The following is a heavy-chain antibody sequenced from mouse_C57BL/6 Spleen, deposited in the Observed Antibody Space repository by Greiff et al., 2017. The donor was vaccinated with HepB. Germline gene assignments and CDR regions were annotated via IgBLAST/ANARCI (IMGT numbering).Heavy chain of an antibody. CDR2: IDPSDSYT. J-gene: IGHJ2*01. Sequence: VQLQQSGAELVKPGASVKLSCKASGYTFTSYWMQWVKQRPGQGLEWIGEIDPSDSYTNYNQKFKGKATLTVDTSYSTAYMQLSSLTSEDSAVYCCANYYGSSYLFDYWGQGTTLTVSS. CDR3: ANYYGSSYLFDY. CDR1: GYTFTSYW. V-gene: IGHV1-50*01. D-gene: IGHD1-1*01.